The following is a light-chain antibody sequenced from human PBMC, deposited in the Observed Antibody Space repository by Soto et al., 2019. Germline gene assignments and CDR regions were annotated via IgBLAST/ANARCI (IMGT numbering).Light chain of an antibody. V-gene: IGKV3-11*01. CDR3: QQRSNWPRT. J-gene: IGKJ5*01. CDR2: DAS. CDR1: QSVSSSY. Sequence: EVVLTQSPGTLSLSRRERAPLSCRASQSVSSSYLAWYQHKPGQAPRLLIYDASNRATGIPARFSGSGSGTDFTLTISSLEPEDFAVYYCQQRSNWPRTFGQGTRLEIK.